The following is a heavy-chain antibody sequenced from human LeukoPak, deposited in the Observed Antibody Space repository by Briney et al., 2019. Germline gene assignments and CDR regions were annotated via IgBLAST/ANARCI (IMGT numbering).Heavy chain of an antibody. J-gene: IGHJ3*02. D-gene: IGHD3-10*01. V-gene: IGHV4-38-2*02. Sequence: PSETLSLTCIVSGYSISSGYYWGWIRQPPGKGLEWIGSIYHSGSTYYNPSLKGRVTISVDTSKNQFSLKLSSVTAADTAVYYCARPGSANYYGSGVDRAFDIWGQGTMVTVSS. CDR3: ARPGSANYYGSGVDRAFDI. CDR2: IYHSGST. CDR1: GYSISSGYY.